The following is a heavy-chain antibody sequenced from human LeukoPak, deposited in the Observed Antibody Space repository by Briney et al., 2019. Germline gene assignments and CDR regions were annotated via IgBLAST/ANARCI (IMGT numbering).Heavy chain of an antibody. CDR1: GFTVSSNY. Sequence: GGSLRLSCVASGFTVSSNYMSWVRQAPGKGLEWVSVIYSGGSTYYADSVKGRFTISRDNSKNTLYLQMNGLRAEDTAVHYCASGSGSYRTPYYYMDVWGTGTTVTVSS. J-gene: IGHJ6*03. CDR3: ASGSGSYRTPYYYMDV. V-gene: IGHV3-53*01. CDR2: IYSGGST. D-gene: IGHD3-10*01.